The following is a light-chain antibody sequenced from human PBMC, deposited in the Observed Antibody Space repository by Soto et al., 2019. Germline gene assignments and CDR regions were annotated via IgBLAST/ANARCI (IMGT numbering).Light chain of an antibody. Sequence: QSVLTQPPSVSAAPGQKVTISCAGSSSNIGNNYVSWYQQLPGTAPKLLIYDNNKRPSGIPDRFSGSKSGTSATLGITGRQTGDEADYYCGTWDSSLSAGVFGTGTKVPVL. J-gene: IGLJ1*01. CDR1: SSNIGNNY. V-gene: IGLV1-51*01. CDR3: GTWDSSLSAGV. CDR2: DNN.